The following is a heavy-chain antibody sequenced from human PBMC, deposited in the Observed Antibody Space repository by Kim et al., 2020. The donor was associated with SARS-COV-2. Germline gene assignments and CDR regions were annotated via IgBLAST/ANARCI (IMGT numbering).Heavy chain of an antibody. D-gene: IGHD3-10*01. V-gene: IGHV3-23*01. J-gene: IGHJ4*02. Sequence: GGSLRLSCAASGFTFTNYAMTWVRQAPGEGLEWVSAISDSGDKTYYADSVKGRFTISRDNSKNTLYLEMNTLRAEDTALYYCAKGRGLVSLDDFWGQGTLVTVSS. CDR2: ISDSGDKT. CDR1: GFTFTNYA. CDR3: AKGRGLVSLDDF.